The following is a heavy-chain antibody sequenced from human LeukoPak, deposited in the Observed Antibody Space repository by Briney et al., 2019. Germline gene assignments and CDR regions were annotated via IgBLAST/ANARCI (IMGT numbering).Heavy chain of an antibody. V-gene: IGHV4-59*01. CDR1: GGSISSYY. CDR3: GRGWYSGSTIDY. CDR2: IYYSGST. J-gene: IGHJ4*02. Sequence: SETLSLTCTVSGGSISSYYWSWIRQPPGKGLEWIGYIYYSGSTNYNPSLKSRVTISVDTSKNQFSLKLSSVTAADTAVYYCGRGWYSGSTIDYWGQGTLVTVSS. D-gene: IGHD1-26*01.